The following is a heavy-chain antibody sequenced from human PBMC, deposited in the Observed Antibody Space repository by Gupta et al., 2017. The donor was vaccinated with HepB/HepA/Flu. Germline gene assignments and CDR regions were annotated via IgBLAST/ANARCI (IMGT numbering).Heavy chain of an antibody. D-gene: IGHD1-26*01. CDR2: MHPNSGGT. CDR1: GYTFTGNH. J-gene: IGHJ5*02. V-gene: IGHV1-2*02. CDR3: ADLGAHNWFDP. Sequence: QVQLVQSGAEVKTPGASVKVSCKAPGYTFTGNHLHWMRQAPGQGLEWMGRMHPNSGGTKYVQKFQGRVTMTRETSITTAYMELSSLTSDDTAVYYWADLGAHNWFDPWGQGTLVTVSS.